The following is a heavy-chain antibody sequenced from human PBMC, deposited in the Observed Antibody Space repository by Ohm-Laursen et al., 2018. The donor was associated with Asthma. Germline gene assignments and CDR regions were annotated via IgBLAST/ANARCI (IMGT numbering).Heavy chain of an antibody. CDR1: GFTFSNAW. J-gene: IGHJ6*02. D-gene: IGHD4-17*01. CDR2: IKSKTDGGTT. CDR3: TTDRSVATVTNGYYYGMDV. V-gene: IGHV3-15*01. Sequence: SLRLSCAASGFTFSNAWMSWVRQAPGKGLEWVGRIKSKTDGGTTDYAAPVKGRFTISRDDSKNTLYLQMNSLKTEDTAVYYCTTDRSVATVTNGYYYGMDVWGQGTTVTVSS.